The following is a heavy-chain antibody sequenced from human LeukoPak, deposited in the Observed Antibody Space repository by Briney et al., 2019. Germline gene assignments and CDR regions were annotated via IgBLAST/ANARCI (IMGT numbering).Heavy chain of an antibody. Sequence: GGSLRLSCAASGFSFSNYAMSWVRQAPGKGLEWVSTIYYSGGNTYSADSVKGRFTISRDNSRNMVYLQMNSLRAEDTAVYYCAKDHGAAVAPRRFDYWGQGTLVTVSS. V-gene: IGHV3-23*01. CDR1: GFSFSNYA. J-gene: IGHJ4*02. CDR3: AKDHGAAVAPRRFDY. D-gene: IGHD6-6*01. CDR2: IYYSGGNT.